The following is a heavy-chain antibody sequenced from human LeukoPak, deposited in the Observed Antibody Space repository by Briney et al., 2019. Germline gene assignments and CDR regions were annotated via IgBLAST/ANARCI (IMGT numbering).Heavy chain of an antibody. V-gene: IGHV3-66*01. Sequence: RGSLRLSCAASGFTFSSYSMNWVRQAPGKGLEWVSVIYSGGSTYYADSVKGRFTISRDNSKNTLYLQMNSLRAEDTAVYYCASSKGELDYWGQGTLVTVSS. J-gene: IGHJ4*02. D-gene: IGHD1-1*01. CDR2: IYSGGST. CDR1: GFTFSSYS. CDR3: ASSKGELDY.